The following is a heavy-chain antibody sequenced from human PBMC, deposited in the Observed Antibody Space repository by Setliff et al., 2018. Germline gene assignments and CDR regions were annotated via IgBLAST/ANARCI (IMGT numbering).Heavy chain of an antibody. CDR2: MSGDSVSI. Sequence: GGSLRLSCIASGFTFSSYSMNWARQAPGKGLEWVSAMSGDSVSIYYADSVRGRFTISRDNSRDTVYLQMNSLRAEDPAVYYCTRSTSGAFDYWGQGALVTVSS. CDR3: TRSTSGAFDY. J-gene: IGHJ4*02. V-gene: IGHV3-23*01. CDR1: GFTFSSYS. D-gene: IGHD2-2*01.